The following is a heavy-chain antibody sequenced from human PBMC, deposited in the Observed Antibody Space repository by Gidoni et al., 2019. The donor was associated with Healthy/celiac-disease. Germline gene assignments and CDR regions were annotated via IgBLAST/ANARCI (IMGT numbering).Heavy chain of an antibody. CDR2: ISYDGSNK. Sequence: QVQLVESGGGVVQPGRSLRLSCAAPGFTFSSYAMHWVRQAPGKGLEWVAVISYDGSNKYYADSVKGRFTISRDNSKNTLYLQMNSLRAEDTAVYYCARDDLYSSSWLGDYWGQGTLVTVSS. CDR1: GFTFSSYA. D-gene: IGHD6-13*01. J-gene: IGHJ4*02. CDR3: ARDDLYSSSWLGDY. V-gene: IGHV3-30*04.